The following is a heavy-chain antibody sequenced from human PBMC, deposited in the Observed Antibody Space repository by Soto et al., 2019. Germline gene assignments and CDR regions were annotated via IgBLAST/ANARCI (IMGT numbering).Heavy chain of an antibody. V-gene: IGHV4-31*03. CDR3: ATLLGGTISKTPQAYYYGMDV. CDR2: IYYSGST. Sequence: PSETLSLTCTVSGGSISSGGYYWSWIRQHPGKGLEWIGYIYYSGSTYYNPSLKSRVTISVDTSKNQFSLKLSSVTAADTAAYYCATLLGGTISKTPQAYYYGMDVWGQGTTVTVSS. CDR1: GGSISSGGYY. J-gene: IGHJ6*02. D-gene: IGHD3-3*01.